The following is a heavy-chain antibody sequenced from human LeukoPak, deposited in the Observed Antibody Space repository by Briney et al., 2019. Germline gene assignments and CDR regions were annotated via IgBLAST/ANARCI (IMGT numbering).Heavy chain of an antibody. Sequence: GGSLRLSCAASGFTFSSYSMNWVRQAPGKGLEWVSAISGSGGSTYYADSVKGRFTISRDNSKNTLYLQMNSLRAEDTAVYYCAKDFDNYYYYYGMDVWGQGTTVTVSS. V-gene: IGHV3-23*01. CDR2: ISGSGGST. CDR1: GFTFSSYS. CDR3: AKDFDNYYYYYGMDV. J-gene: IGHJ6*02.